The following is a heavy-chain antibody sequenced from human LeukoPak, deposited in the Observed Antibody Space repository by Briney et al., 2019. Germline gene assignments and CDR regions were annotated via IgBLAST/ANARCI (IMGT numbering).Heavy chain of an antibody. D-gene: IGHD3-22*01. CDR2: ISGSGGST. Sequence: PGGSLRLSCAASGFTFTSYAMSWVRQAPGKGLEWVSGISGSGGSTYYADSVKGRFTISRDDSMNTLYLRMNSLSAEDTAIYYCAKPGFEYFHSREYYFDYWGQGTLVTVSS. CDR3: AKPGFEYFHSREYYFDY. V-gene: IGHV3-23*01. J-gene: IGHJ4*02. CDR1: GFTFTSYA.